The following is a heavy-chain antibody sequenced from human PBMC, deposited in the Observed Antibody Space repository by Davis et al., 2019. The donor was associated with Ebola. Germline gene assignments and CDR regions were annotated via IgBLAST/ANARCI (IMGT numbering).Heavy chain of an antibody. CDR3: ARVRPDTREWLLDAFDI. Sequence: PGGSLRLSCAASGFTFSSYSMNWVRQAPGKGLEWVSSISSSSSYIYYADSVKGRFTISRDNAKNSLYLQMNSLRAEDTAVYYCARVRPDTREWLLDAFDIWGQGTMVTVSS. V-gene: IGHV3-21*01. J-gene: IGHJ3*02. CDR1: GFTFSSYS. CDR2: ISSSSSYI. D-gene: IGHD5-12*01.